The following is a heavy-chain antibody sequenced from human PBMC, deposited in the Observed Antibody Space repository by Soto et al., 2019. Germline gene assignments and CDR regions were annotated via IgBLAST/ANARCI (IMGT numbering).Heavy chain of an antibody. V-gene: IGHV1-18*01. CDR2: IGTDKGKT. Sequence: ASVKVSCKTSGYTFTSFGISWVRQAPGQGLEWMGWIGTDKGKTNYAQKFQGRVTMTTDTSTSTAYMELRSLRSDDTAVYYCATRSPAFDYWGQGTLVTVSS. J-gene: IGHJ4*02. CDR3: ATRSPAFDY. CDR1: GYTFTSFG.